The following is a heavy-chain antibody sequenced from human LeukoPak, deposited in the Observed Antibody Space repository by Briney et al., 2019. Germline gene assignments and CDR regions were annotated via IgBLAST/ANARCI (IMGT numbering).Heavy chain of an antibody. CDR3: ARDPHLTSHDIYDAFGI. V-gene: IGHV3-30-3*01. Sequence: GRSLRLSCAASGFTFSSYAMHWVRQAPGKGLEWVAVISYDGSNKYYADSVKGRFTISRDNSKNTLYLQMNSLRAEDTAVYYCARDPHLTSHDIYDAFGIWGQGTMVTVSS. D-gene: IGHD3-22*01. CDR2: ISYDGSNK. CDR1: GFTFSSYA. J-gene: IGHJ3*02.